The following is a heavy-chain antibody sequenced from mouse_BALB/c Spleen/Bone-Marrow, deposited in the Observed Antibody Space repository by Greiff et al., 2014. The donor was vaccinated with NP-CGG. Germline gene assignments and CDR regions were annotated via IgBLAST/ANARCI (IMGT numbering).Heavy chain of an antibody. CDR2: IYPGNVNT. CDR3: AREGDYGFAY. CDR1: GYTFTSYY. Sequence: VQLQQSGPELVKPGASVRISCKASGYTFTSYYIHWVKQRPGQGLEWIGWIYPGNVNTKYNEKFKGKATLTADKSSSTAYMQPSSLTSEDSSVYFCAREGDYGFAYWGQGTLVTVFA. D-gene: IGHD2-4*01. V-gene: IGHV1S56*01. J-gene: IGHJ3*01.